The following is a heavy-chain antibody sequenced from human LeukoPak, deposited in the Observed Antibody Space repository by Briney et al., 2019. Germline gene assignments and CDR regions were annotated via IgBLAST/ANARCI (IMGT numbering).Heavy chain of an antibody. V-gene: IGHV3-23*01. J-gene: IGHJ6*02. CDR2: ISGSGGST. Sequence: GGSLRLSCAASGFTFSSYAMSWVRQAPEKGLEWVSAISGSGGSTYYADSVKGRFTISRDNSKNTLYLQMNSLRAEDTAVYYCAKVLDPDSNLGYYYYGMDVWGQGTTVTVSS. CDR1: GFTFSSYA. D-gene: IGHD3-9*01. CDR3: AKVLDPDSNLGYYYYGMDV.